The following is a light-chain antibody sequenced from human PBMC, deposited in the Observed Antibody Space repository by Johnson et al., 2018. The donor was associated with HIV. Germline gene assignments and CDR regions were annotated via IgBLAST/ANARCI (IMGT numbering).Light chain of an antibody. CDR3: GTWDSSLSAEV. Sequence: QSVLTQPPSVSAAPGQKVTISCSGNTSKIENNYVSWYQQFPERAPKLLIYDNNKRPSGIPDRFSGSKSGTSATLGITGLQTGDEADYYCGTWDSSLSAEVFGTGTKVTVL. CDR2: DNN. V-gene: IGLV1-51*01. CDR1: TSKIENNY. J-gene: IGLJ1*01.